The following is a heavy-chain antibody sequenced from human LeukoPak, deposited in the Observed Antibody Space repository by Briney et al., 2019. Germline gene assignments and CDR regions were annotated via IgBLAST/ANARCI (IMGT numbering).Heavy chain of an antibody. CDR2: IYRSGST. D-gene: IGHD1-20*01. CDR3: GRGGITGTTSLDY. V-gene: IGHV4-4*07. Sequence: SETLSLTCTVSGGAISSHSWNWIRQPAGKGLEWIGRIYRSGSTNYNPSLKSRVTMSVDTSKNQFTLKLTSVTAADTAMYYCGRGGITGTTSLDYWGQGTLVTVP. J-gene: IGHJ4*02. CDR1: GGAISSHS.